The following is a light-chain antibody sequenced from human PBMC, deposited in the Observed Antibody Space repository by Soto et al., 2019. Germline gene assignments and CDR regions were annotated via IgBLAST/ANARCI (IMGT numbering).Light chain of an antibody. Sequence: EIVLTQSPATLSLSPGERATLSCRASQTVGNYLAWYQQKPGQVPRLLIYNASNRATGVPVRFSGSGSGTEFILTISSLEPEDFAVYYCQQRCNRPLPWTFGQGAKVEI. J-gene: IGKJ1*01. V-gene: IGKV3-11*01. CDR3: QQRCNRPLPWT. CDR1: QTVGNY. CDR2: NAS.